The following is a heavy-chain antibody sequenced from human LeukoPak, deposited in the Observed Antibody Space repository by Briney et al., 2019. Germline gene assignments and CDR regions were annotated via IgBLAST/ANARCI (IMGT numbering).Heavy chain of an antibody. D-gene: IGHD1-26*01. CDR3: AKDSGVGAGLSGYFQH. V-gene: IGHV3-23*01. CDR2: ISGSGGST. J-gene: IGHJ1*01. CDR1: GFTFSSYA. Sequence: PGGSLRLSCAASGFTFSSYAMSWVRQAPGKGLEWVSAISGSGGSTYYADSVKGRFTISRDNSKNTLYLQMNSLRAEDTAVYYCAKDSGVGAGLSGYFQHWGQGTLVTVSS.